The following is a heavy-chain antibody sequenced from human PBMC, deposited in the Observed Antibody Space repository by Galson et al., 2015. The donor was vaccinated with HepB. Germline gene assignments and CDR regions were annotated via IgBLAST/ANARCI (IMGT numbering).Heavy chain of an antibody. CDR1: GGSISSYY. V-gene: IGHV4-59*01. Sequence: SETLSLTCTVSGGSISSYYWSWIRQPPGKGLEWIGYIYYSGSTNYNPSLKSRVTISVDTSKNQFSLKLSSVTAADTAVYYCAREDTAARGFDYWGQGTLVTVSS. J-gene: IGHJ4*02. D-gene: IGHD5-18*01. CDR2: IYYSGST. CDR3: AREDTAARGFDY.